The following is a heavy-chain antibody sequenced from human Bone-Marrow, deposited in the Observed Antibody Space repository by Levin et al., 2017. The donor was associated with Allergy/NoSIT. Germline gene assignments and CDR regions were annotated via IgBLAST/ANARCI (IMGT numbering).Heavy chain of an antibody. J-gene: IGHJ6*02. CDR2: MHYSGSP. CDR1: GGSISRFY. V-gene: IGHV4-59*01. D-gene: IGHD1-1*01. Sequence: SQTLSLTCTVSGGSISRFYWSWIRQPPGKGLEWIGYMHYSGSPNYNPSLKSRVTISVDTSKNQMSLKVSSVTAADTAVYYCARANWNDVYHYYYYAMDVWGQGTTVTVSS. CDR3: ARANWNDVYHYYYYAMDV.